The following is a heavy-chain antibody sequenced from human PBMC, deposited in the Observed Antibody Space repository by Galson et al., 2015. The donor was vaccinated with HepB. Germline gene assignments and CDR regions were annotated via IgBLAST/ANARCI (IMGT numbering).Heavy chain of an antibody. D-gene: IGHD1-26*01. V-gene: IGHV4-61*02. J-gene: IGHJ4*02. CDR2: IYTSGST. CDR3: ARGKRDSGSYLDY. Sequence: TLSLTCTVSGGSISSGSYYWSWIRQPAGKGLEWIGRIYTSGSTNYNPSLKSRVTMSVDTSKNQFSLKLSSVTAADTAVYYCARGKRDSGSYLDYWGQGTLVTVSS. CDR1: GGSISSGSYY.